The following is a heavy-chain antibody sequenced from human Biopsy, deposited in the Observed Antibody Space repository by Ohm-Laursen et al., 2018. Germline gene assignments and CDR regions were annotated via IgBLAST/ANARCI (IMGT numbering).Heavy chain of an antibody. D-gene: IGHD1-26*01. Sequence: GSLRLSCAASGSTFSNYAMSWVRQAPGKGLEWLSTISGSGATPYYADSVKGRFTISRDNSKNTLYLQMNSLRAEDTAVYYCARPNLREWELHNAFDIWGQGTMVTVSS. J-gene: IGHJ3*02. CDR3: ARPNLREWELHNAFDI. CDR2: ISGSGATP. CDR1: GSTFSNYA. V-gene: IGHV3-23*01.